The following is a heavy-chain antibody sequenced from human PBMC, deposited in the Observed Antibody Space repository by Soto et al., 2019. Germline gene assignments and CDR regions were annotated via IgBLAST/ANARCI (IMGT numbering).Heavy chain of an antibody. Sequence: QVQLVQSGVEVKKPGSSVKVSCKASGGTFNSYGIRWVRQAPGQGLEWMGGIIPISAPANHAQKFQGRVTIIADESTNTVYMELSSLRYEDTAVYYCARDGGASSGMDVWGQGTTVIVSS. CDR1: GGTFNSYG. J-gene: IGHJ6*02. D-gene: IGHD3-16*01. CDR2: IIPISAPA. V-gene: IGHV1-69*01. CDR3: ARDGGASSGMDV.